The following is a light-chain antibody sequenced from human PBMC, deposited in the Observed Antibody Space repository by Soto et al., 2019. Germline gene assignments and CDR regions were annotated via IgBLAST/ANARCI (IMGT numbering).Light chain of an antibody. Sequence: EIVLTQSPGTLSLSPGERATLSCRASQSVSSSFSAWYQQKPGQAPRLLIYATSKRATGIADRFSGSGSGTDFTLTISRLEPEDVAVYYCQQYGSSPETFGQGTKLQI. CDR1: QSVSSSF. V-gene: IGKV3-20*01. CDR2: ATS. CDR3: QQYGSSPET. J-gene: IGKJ2*01.